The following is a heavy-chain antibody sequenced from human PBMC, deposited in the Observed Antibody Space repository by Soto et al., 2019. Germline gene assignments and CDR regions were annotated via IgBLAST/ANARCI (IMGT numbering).Heavy chain of an antibody. CDR2: INHSGST. V-gene: IGHV4-34*01. D-gene: IGHD3-10*01. CDR3: ARGVGVPPRPPGYYYMDV. J-gene: IGHJ6*03. Sequence: SETLSLTCAVSGGSFSGYYWSWIRQPPGKGLEWIGEINHSGSTNYNPSLKSRVTISVDTSKNQFSLKLSSVTAADTAVYYCARGVGVPPRPPGYYYMDVWGKGTTVNVS. CDR1: GGSFSGYY.